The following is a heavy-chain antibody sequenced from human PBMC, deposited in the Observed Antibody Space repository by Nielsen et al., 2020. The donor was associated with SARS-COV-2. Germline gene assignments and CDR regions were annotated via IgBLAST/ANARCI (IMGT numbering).Heavy chain of an antibody. CDR1: GYSFSSYS. V-gene: IGHV5-51*01. D-gene: IGHD3-9*01. Sequence: GESLKISCKGSGYSFSSYSIAWVRQMPGKGLELMGVIYPSDSATRYSPSFQGQVTISADESINTAYLQWSSLKASDTAMYYCARLFYDVLTGLGPFDYWGPGTQVTVSS. CDR2: IYPSDSAT. CDR3: ARLFYDVLTGLGPFDY. J-gene: IGHJ4*02.